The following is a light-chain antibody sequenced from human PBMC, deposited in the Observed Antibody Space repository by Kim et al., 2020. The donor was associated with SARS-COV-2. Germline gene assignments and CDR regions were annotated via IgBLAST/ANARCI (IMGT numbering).Light chain of an antibody. J-gene: IGLJ1*01. CDR1: SSDVGTYNS. V-gene: IGLV2-11*01. CDR3: CSYAGRYTYV. Sequence: QSALTQPRSVSGSPGQSVTISCTGTSSDVGTYNSVSWYQQHPGEVPKVVMYDVNKWPSGVPDRFSASNSGNTASLTISGLRPEDEADYYCCSYAGRYTYVFGTGTKVTVL. CDR2: DVN.